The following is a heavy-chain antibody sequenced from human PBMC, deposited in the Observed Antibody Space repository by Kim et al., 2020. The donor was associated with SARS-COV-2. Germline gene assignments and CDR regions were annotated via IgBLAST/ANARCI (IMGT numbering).Heavy chain of an antibody. D-gene: IGHD5-18*01. V-gene: IGHV3-48*02. J-gene: IGHJ6*02. CDR3: VRGINSYGFILYYYYGMDV. Sequence: GGSLRLSCAASGFTFSSYSMNWVRQAPGKGLEWVSYISSSSSTIYYADSVKGRFTISRDNAKNSLYLQMNSLRDEDTAVYYCVRGINSYGFILYYYYGMDVWGQGTTVTVSS. CDR1: GFTFSSYS. CDR2: ISSSSSTI.